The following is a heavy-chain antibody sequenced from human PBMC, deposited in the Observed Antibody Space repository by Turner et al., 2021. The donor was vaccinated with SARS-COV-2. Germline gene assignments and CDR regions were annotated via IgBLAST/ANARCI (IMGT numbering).Heavy chain of an antibody. Sequence: VQLVQSGAVVKKPGLSVPVSCKASGGTFSSSAISWVRQAPGKGLEWMGGIIPIVGAANYAHKFQGRVTITADESKSTAYQELSSLSAEDTAVYYGARDWAGGYNYWGQGTLVTVSS. CDR1: GGTFSSSA. CDR3: ARDWAGGYNY. CDR2: IIPIVGAA. J-gene: IGHJ4*02. D-gene: IGHD2-2*02. V-gene: IGHV1-69*01.